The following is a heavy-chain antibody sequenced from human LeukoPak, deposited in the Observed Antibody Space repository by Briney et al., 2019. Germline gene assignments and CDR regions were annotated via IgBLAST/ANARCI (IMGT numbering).Heavy chain of an antibody. V-gene: IGHV3-23*01. CDR3: AKDRWDSNYAIDY. Sequence: QSGGSLRLSCAASGFTFSSYAMSWVCQAPGKGLEWVSAISGSGGSTYYADSVKGRFTISRDNSKNTLYLQMNSLRAEDTAVYYCAKDRWDSNYAIDYWGQGTLVTVSS. CDR1: GFTFSSYA. D-gene: IGHD4-4*01. CDR2: ISGSGGST. J-gene: IGHJ4*02.